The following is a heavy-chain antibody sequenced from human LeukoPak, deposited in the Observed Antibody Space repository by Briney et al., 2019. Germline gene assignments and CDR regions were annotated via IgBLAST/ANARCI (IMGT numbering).Heavy chain of an antibody. D-gene: IGHD5-18*01. CDR2: IYSGCST. CDR1: GFTLSSNY. J-gene: IGHJ6*02. CDR3: ARGSVTTGPFGMDV. V-gene: IGHV3-66*01. Sequence: PGGSLRLSCAASGFTLSSNYMRWARQAPGKGLEWVSVIYSGCSTYYAVSVEGRFTTPRDTPNNPLYLQMNSLRAADTAVSYCARGSVTTGPFGMDVWGPGTTGTVSS.